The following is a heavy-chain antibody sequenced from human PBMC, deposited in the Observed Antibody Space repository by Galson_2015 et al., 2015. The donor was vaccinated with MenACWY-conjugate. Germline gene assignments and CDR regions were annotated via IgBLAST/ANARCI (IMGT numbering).Heavy chain of an antibody. CDR3: ARESGRVFQY. J-gene: IGHJ4*02. CDR1: GDSVSSNSAA. Sequence: CAISGDSVSSNSAAWNWIRQSPSRGLEWLGRTYYRSKWYSDYAVSVRSRIAINVDTSKSQFSLHLNPVTPEDTAVYYCARESGRVFQYWGQGTLVAVSS. V-gene: IGHV6-1*01. CDR2: TYYRSKWYS.